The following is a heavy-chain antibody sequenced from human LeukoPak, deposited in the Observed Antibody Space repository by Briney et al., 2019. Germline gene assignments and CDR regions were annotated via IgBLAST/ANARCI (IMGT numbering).Heavy chain of an antibody. D-gene: IGHD2-15*01. V-gene: IGHV4-34*01. Sequence: SQTLSLTCAVYGGSFSDYYCSWIRQPPGNGLEWIGEINHSGSTNYNPSLKSRVTMSVDTSKSQFSLKLSSVTAADTAVYFCAGRGYCSGDTCPPGYWGQGTLVTVSS. CDR3: AGRGYCSGDTCPPGY. CDR1: GGSFSDYY. CDR2: INHSGST. J-gene: IGHJ4*02.